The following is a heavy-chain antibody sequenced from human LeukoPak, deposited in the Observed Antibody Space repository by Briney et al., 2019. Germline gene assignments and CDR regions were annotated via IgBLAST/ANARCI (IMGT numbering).Heavy chain of an antibody. D-gene: IGHD2-2*01. V-gene: IGHV3-74*01. CDR3: ARDQGSTSRGIDY. J-gene: IGHJ4*02. CDR2: INSDGSST. CDR1: GFTFSSYW. Sequence: GGSLRLSCAASGFTFSSYWMHWVRQAPGEGLVWVSRINSDGSSTSYADSVKGRFTISRDNAKNTLYLQMNSLRAEDTAVYYCARDQGSTSRGIDYWGQGTLVTVSS.